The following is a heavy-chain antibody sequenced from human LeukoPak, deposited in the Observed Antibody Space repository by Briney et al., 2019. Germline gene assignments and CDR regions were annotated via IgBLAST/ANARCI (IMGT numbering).Heavy chain of an antibody. CDR2: INAGNGNT. D-gene: IGHD3-10*01. Sequence: ASVTVSFTASGYTFTNYAMHWVRQAPGQRLEWMGWINAGNGNTKYSQKFQGRVTLTRDTSASTAYMELSSLRSEDTAVYYCATESDYLYYFDYWGQGTLVTVSS. CDR3: ATESDYLYYFDY. CDR1: GYTFTNYA. V-gene: IGHV1-3*01. J-gene: IGHJ4*02.